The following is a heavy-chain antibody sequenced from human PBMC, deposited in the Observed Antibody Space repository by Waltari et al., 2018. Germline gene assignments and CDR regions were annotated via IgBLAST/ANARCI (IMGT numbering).Heavy chain of an antibody. V-gene: IGHV3-30*02. J-gene: IGHJ4*02. Sequence: QVNLVESGGGVVQPGGSLRLSCATSGFTFSNFGMHWVRQAPGKGRGWVALSWFDGSDKFYADSVRGRFTISRDNSARTLYLDMDSLRLDDTAMYYCAKDAFGNTYLDFWGQGTLVTVSS. CDR2: SWFDGSDK. CDR1: GFTFSNFG. D-gene: IGHD2-2*02. CDR3: AKDAFGNTYLDF.